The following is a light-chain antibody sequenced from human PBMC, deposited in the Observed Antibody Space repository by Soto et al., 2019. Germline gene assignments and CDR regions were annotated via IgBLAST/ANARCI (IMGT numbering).Light chain of an antibody. CDR1: SSDVGGYSY. Sequence: QSVLTQSASVSGSPGQSITISCTGTSSDVGGYSYVSWYQQHPGKAPKLMIYDVSNRPSGVSNRLSGSKSGNTASLTISGLQAEDEADYYCSSYTSRATVVFGGGTKLTVL. J-gene: IGLJ2*01. CDR3: SSYTSRATVV. CDR2: DVS. V-gene: IGLV2-14*01.